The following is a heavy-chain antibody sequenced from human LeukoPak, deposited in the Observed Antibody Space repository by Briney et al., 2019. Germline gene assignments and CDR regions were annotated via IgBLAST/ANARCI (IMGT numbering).Heavy chain of an antibody. D-gene: IGHD3-10*01. V-gene: IGHV3-21*01. CDR1: GFTFDXYG. Sequence: PGGSLRLSCAASGFTFDXYGMXWAXXAPGKXLEWVSSISSSSSYIYYADSVKGRFTISRDNAKNSLYLQMNSLRAEDTAVYYCARDWEVGELLYYWGQGTLVTVSS. CDR3: ARDWEVGELLYY. J-gene: IGHJ4*02. CDR2: ISSSSSYI.